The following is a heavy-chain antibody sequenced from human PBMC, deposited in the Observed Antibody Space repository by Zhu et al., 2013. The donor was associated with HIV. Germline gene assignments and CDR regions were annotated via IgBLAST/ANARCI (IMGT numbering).Heavy chain of an antibody. CDR1: GYSFNNYF. CDR3: ARAPHPDNFCESGKGCFDL. V-gene: IGHV1-2*02. CDR2: INPFTWNT. J-gene: IGHJ4*02. D-gene: IGHD2-15*01. Sequence: QVQLLQSGAEIKRPGASVTVSCTASGYSFNNYFINWIRQAPGQGPEWLGWINPFTWNTTYAPKFHGRLALTRVTSSNTIYLYLSNLRSDDSAVYFCARAPHPDNFCESGKGCFDLWGQGT.